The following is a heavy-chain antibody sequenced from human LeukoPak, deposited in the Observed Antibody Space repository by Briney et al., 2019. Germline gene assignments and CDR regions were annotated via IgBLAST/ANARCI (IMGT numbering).Heavy chain of an antibody. CDR1: GFTFSSYA. V-gene: IGHV3-23*01. Sequence: PGGSLRLSCAAPGFTFSSYAMSWVRQAPGKGLEWVSAISGSGGSTYYADSVKGRFTISRDNSKNTLYLQMNSLRAEDTAVYYCAKDPDRWLQLAHLDYWGQGTLVTVSS. D-gene: IGHD5-24*01. CDR2: ISGSGGST. CDR3: AKDPDRWLQLAHLDY. J-gene: IGHJ4*02.